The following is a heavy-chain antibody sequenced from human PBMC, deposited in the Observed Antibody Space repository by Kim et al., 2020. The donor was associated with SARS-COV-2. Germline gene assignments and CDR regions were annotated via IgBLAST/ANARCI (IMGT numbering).Heavy chain of an antibody. D-gene: IGHD3-10*01. CDR2: INHSGST. J-gene: IGHJ3*02. CDR3: ARSRSITMVQGVRRDAFD. Sequence: SETLSLTCAVYGGSFSGYYWSWIRQPPGKGLEWIGEINHSGSTNYNPSIKSRVTISVDTSKNQFSLKLSSVTAADTAVYYCARSRSITMVQGVRRDAFD. V-gene: IGHV4-34*01. CDR1: GGSFSGYY.